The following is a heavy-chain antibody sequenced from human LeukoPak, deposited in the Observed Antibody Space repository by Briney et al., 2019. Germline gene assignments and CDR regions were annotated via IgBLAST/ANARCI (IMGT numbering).Heavy chain of an antibody. CDR1: GGSISSSSYY. Sequence: SETLSLTCTVSGGSISSSSYYWGWIRQPPGKGLEWIGSMYYSGSTNYNPSLKSRVTISVDTSKNQFSLKLSSVTAADTAVYYCARGTEQWPGYYYYYMDVWGKGTTVTISS. V-gene: IGHV4-39*07. J-gene: IGHJ6*03. D-gene: IGHD6-19*01. CDR2: MYYSGST. CDR3: ARGTEQWPGYYYYYMDV.